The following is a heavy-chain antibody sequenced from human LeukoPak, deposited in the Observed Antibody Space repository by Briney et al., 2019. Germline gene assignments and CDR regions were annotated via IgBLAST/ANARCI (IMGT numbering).Heavy chain of an antibody. V-gene: IGHV3-30*02. CDR1: GFTFSSYG. Sequence: GGSLRLSCAASGFTFSSYGMHWVRQAPGKGLEWVAFIRYDGSNKYYADSVKGRFTISRDNAKNSLYLQMNSLRAEDTAVYYCATQRGGTMVRGVTPLDVWGQGTTVTVSS. CDR3: ATQRGGTMVRGVTPLDV. D-gene: IGHD3-10*01. J-gene: IGHJ6*02. CDR2: IRYDGSNK.